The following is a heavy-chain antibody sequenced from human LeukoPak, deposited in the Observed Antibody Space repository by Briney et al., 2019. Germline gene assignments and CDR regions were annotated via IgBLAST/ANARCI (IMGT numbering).Heavy chain of an antibody. CDR3: ARDSGYSYADDY. V-gene: IGHV3-48*02. J-gene: IGHJ4*02. CDR1: GFTSRSYA. Sequence: GGSLRLSCAASGFTSRSYAMQWVRQAPGKGLEWVSYITYNSGTIFYADSVKGRFTISRDNAKDSLYLQMSSLSDEDTAVYYCARDSGYSYADDYWGQGTLVTVSS. CDR2: ITYNSGTI. D-gene: IGHD5-18*01.